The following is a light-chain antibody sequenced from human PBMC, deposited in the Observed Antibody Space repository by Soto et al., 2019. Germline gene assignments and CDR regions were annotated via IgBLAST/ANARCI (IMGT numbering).Light chain of an antibody. CDR3: NSYRGSSTQV. Sequence: QSALTQPASVSGSPGQSITLSCTGTSGDVGAYNYVSWYRQYPGEAPKLMIYEVSNRPSGVSNRFSGSKSGNTASLTISGLQPEDEADYYCNSYRGSSTQVFGGGTKLTVL. V-gene: IGLV2-14*01. J-gene: IGLJ3*02. CDR1: SGDVGAYNY. CDR2: EVS.